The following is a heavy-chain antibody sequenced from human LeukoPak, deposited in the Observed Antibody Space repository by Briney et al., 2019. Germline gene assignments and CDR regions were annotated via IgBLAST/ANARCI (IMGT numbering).Heavy chain of an antibody. CDR3: AREFNVDAGLDH. Sequence: ASVKVSCKASGYTFTDYFMHWVRQAPGQGLEWMGWINLYTGGTNYAQKFQDRVTLTRDTSITTGYMELSRLRSDDTAVYYCAREFNVDAGLDHWGQGTLAPVSS. D-gene: IGHD3-16*01. J-gene: IGHJ4*02. CDR2: INLYTGGT. V-gene: IGHV1-2*02. CDR1: GYTFTDYF.